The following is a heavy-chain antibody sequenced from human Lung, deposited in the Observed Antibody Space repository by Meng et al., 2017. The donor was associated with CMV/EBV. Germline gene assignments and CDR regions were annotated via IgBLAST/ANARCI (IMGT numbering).Heavy chain of an antibody. CDR3: TTNTISGQK. J-gene: IGHJ4*02. CDR2: IKTKADGETT. D-gene: IGHD3-3*01. Sequence: SCAASKLGFNDAWMSWVRQAPGKGLEWVGRIKTKADGETTNYAAPVKGRFTISRDDSKKTLFLEMNSLKTEDTGVYYCTTNTISGQKWDQGTLVTVSS. V-gene: IGHV3-15*01. CDR1: KLGFNDAW.